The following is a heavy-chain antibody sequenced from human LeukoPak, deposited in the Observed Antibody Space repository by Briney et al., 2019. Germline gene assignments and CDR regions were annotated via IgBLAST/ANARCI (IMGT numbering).Heavy chain of an antibody. V-gene: IGHV3-7*01. D-gene: IGHD6-13*01. CDR1: GFTFSSYW. J-gene: IGHJ2*01. CDR2: IKQDGSEK. Sequence: GGSLRLSCAASGFTFSSYWMSWVRQAPGKGLERVANIKQDGSEKYYVDSARRRFTISRDNAENSLYLQMNSLRVEDTVVYYCARGRSRWRNWYFDLWGRGTLVTVSS. CDR3: ARGRSRWRNWYFDL.